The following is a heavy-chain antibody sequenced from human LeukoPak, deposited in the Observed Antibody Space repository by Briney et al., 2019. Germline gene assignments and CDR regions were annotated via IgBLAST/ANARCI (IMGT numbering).Heavy chain of an antibody. CDR3: ARDRAYYDSSGYLMDDAFDI. J-gene: IGHJ3*02. Sequence: PSETLSLTCTVSGGSISSYYWSWIRQPPGKGLEWIGHIYYSGSTNYNPSLKSRVTISVDTSKNQFSLKLSSVTAADTAVYYCARDRAYYDSSGYLMDDAFDIWGQGTMVTVSS. CDR2: IYYSGST. D-gene: IGHD3-22*01. CDR1: GGSISSYY. V-gene: IGHV4-59*01.